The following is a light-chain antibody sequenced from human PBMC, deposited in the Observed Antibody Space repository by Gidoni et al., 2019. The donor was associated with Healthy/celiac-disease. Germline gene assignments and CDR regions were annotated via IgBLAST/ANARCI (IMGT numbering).Light chain of an antibody. V-gene: IGLV3-9*01. J-gene: IGLJ1*01. CDR3: QVWDSSTASYV. CDR2: RDS. Sequence: SYELTQPLSVSVALGQTVRITCGGNNIGSKNVHWYQQKPGQAPVLVIYRDSNRPSGIPERFSGSNSGNTATLTISRAQAGDEADYYCQVWDSSTASYVFGTGTKVTVL. CDR1: NIGSKN.